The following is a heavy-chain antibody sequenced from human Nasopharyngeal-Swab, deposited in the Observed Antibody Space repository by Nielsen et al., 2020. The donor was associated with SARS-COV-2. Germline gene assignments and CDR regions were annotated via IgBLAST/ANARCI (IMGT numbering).Heavy chain of an antibody. CDR3: ARHGVAEDY. CDR2: IGDYNGYS. J-gene: IGHJ4*02. D-gene: IGHD3-3*01. CDR1: GYIFTSYE. Sequence: ASVKVSCKASGYIFTSYEISWVRQARGQGLEWMGWIGDYNGYSNYAQKFQDRVTMTTDTSTSTVYMELRCLRSTDTAVYYCARHGVAEDYWGQGTLVTVSS. V-gene: IGHV1-18*01.